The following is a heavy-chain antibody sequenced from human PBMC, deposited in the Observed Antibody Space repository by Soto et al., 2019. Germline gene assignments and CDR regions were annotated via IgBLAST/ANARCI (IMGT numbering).Heavy chain of an antibody. CDR2: IYYSGST. V-gene: IGHV4-59*08. Sequence: QVQLQESGPGLVKPSETLSLTCTVSGGSISNYYWSWIRQPPGKGLEWIGYIYYSGSTNYNPSLKSRFTISIDTSKNQLSLKLSSVTAADTAVYYCARHGNGFFAYWGPGTLVTVSS. J-gene: IGHJ4*02. D-gene: IGHD2-8*01. CDR3: ARHGNGFFAY. CDR1: GGSISNYY.